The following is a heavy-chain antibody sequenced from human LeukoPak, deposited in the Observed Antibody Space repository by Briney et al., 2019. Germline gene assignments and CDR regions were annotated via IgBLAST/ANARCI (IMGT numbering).Heavy chain of an antibody. V-gene: IGHV1-8*03. J-gene: IGHJ6*03. Sequence: ASVKVSCKASGYTFTSYDINWVRQATGRGLEWMGWMNPNSGNTGYAQKFQGRVTITRNTSISTAYMELSSLRSEDTAVYYCARESITFGGARPYYHMDVWGKGTTVTVSS. CDR3: ARESITFGGARPYYHMDV. CDR2: MNPNSGNT. CDR1: GYTFTSYD. D-gene: IGHD3-16*01.